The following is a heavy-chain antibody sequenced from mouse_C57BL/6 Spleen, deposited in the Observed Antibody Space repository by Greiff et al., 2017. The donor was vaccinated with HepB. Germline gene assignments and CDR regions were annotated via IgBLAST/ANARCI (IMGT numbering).Heavy chain of an antibody. D-gene: IGHD6-1*01. CDR1: GFSLTSYG. V-gene: IGHV2-2*01. J-gene: IGHJ4*01. CDR2: IWTDGST. Sequence: VKLMESGPGLVQPSQSLSITCTVSGFSLTSYGVHWVRQSPGKGLEWLGVIWTDGSTDNNAAFISRLSISKDNSKSQVFFKMNSLQADDTAIYYCATSHYYAMDYWGQGTPVTVSS. CDR3: ATSHYYAMDY.